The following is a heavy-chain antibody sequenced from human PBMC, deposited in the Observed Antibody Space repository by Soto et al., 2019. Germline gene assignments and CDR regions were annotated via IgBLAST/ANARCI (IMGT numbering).Heavy chain of an antibody. CDR2: ISHDGRTK. J-gene: IGHJ6*02. V-gene: IGHV3-30*14. Sequence: QVQLVESGGGVVQPGRSLTLSCAVSGFTFNTYPMHWVRQAPGKGLEWVALISHDGRTKYYPDSVKGRFTISRDNSKNTLSLQMNSLGVDDTAVYFCARNGPSVSGYNYGYAIDVWGQGTTVTVSS. CDR3: ARNGPSVSGYNYGYAIDV. D-gene: IGHD5-18*01. CDR1: GFTFNTYP.